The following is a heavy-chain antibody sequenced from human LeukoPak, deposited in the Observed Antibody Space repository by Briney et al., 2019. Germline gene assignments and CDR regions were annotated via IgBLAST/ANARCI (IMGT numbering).Heavy chain of an antibody. CDR3: ATYSSSNGREFQY. CDR1: GFTFSSYI. Sequence: GGSLRLSCAASGFTFSSYIMNWVRQAPGKGLEWGSYISSSSSTIYYADSVKGRFTISRDNAKNSLYLQMNSLRAEDTAVYYCATYSSSNGREFQYWGQGTLVTVSS. J-gene: IGHJ1*01. D-gene: IGHD2-2*01. V-gene: IGHV3-48*04. CDR2: ISSSSSTI.